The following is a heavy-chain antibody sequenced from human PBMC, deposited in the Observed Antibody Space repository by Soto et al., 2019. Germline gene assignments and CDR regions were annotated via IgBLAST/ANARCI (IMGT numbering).Heavy chain of an antibody. J-gene: IGHJ3*02. V-gene: IGHV1-18*01. CDR3: ARDLGDAFDI. Sequence: QVQLVRSGAEVKKPGASVKVSCKASGYTFTSYGITWVRQAPGQGLEWMGWISAYNGNTHYAQKLQGRVTMTTDTSTSTAYKELRSLRWDDTEVYSCARDLGDAFDIWGRVTMASVSS. CDR2: ISAYNGNT. CDR1: GYTFTSYG.